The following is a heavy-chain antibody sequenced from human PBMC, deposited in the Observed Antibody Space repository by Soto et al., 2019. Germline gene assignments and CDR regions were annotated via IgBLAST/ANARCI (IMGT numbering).Heavy chain of an antibody. Sequence: SETLSLTCTVSGCPVSSLYWSWIRQPPGKGLEWIGYIYYDGTTNYNPSLKSRLTISVDTSKNQFSLSLNSVTAADTAVYYCARGGASSLPYDSWGQGTLVTVSS. CDR3: ARGGASSLPYDS. J-gene: IGHJ4*02. CDR1: GCPVSSLY. V-gene: IGHV4-59*02. CDR2: IYYDGTT. D-gene: IGHD6-13*01.